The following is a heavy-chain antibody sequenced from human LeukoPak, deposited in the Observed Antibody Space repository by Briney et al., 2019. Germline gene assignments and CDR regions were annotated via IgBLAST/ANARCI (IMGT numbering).Heavy chain of an antibody. V-gene: IGHV5-51*01. J-gene: IGHJ3*02. CDR3: ARRGGSYYAAFDI. D-gene: IGHD1-26*01. Sequence: GESLKISCRVFGDNLASYWIGWVRQMPGKGLEWMGIIYPGDSDTRYSPSFQGQVTMSADKSINTAYLQWSSLKASDTAMYYCARRGGSYYAAFDIWGQGTMVTVSS. CDR1: GDNLASYW. CDR2: IYPGDSDT.